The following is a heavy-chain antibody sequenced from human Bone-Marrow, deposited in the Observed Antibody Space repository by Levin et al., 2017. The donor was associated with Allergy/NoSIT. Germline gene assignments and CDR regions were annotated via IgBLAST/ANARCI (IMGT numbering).Heavy chain of an antibody. CDR1: GYSISSGYY. V-gene: IGHV4-38-2*02. CDR3: EGGYYDSSGQPYYFDY. CDR2: IYHSGST. D-gene: IGHD3-22*01. J-gene: IGHJ4*02. Sequence: SCTVSGYSISSGYYWGWIRQPPGKGLEWIGSIYHSGSTYYNPSLKSRVTISVDTSKNQFSLKLSSVTAADTAVYYCEGGYYDSSGQPYYFDYWGQGTLVTVSS.